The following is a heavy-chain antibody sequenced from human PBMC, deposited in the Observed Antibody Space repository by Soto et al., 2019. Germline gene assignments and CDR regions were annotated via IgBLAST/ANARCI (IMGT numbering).Heavy chain of an antibody. D-gene: IGHD4-17*01. J-gene: IGHJ4*02. V-gene: IGHV3-33*08. CDR2: ICYDGSNK. Sequence: GGSLRLSCAASGFTFSSYGLHLARQAPGKGLEWVAVICYDGSNKYYADSAKGRFTLSRNNPKHPLYLQMNRLSPEHTAVFYCARDIASTTLPNYWGQGTLVAVSS. CDR3: ARDIASTTLPNY. CDR1: GFTFSSYG.